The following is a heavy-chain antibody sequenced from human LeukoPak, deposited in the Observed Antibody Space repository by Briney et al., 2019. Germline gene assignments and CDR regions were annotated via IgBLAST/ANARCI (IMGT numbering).Heavy chain of an antibody. V-gene: IGHV4-39*01. CDR3: ARSLRPTDEEFDY. CDR1: GGSISSSSYY. CDR2: IYYSGST. Sequence: SETLSLTCTVSGGSISSSSYYWGWIRQPPGKGLEWIGSIYYSGSTYYNPSLKSRVTISVDTSKNQFSLKLSSVTAADTAVYYCARSLRPTDEEFDYWGQGTLVTVSS. D-gene: IGHD5/OR15-5a*01. J-gene: IGHJ4*02.